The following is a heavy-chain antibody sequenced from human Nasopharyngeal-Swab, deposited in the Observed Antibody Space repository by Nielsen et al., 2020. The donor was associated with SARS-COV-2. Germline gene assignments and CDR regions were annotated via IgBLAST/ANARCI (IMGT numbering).Heavy chain of an antibody. D-gene: IGHD5/OR15-5a*01. Sequence: ASVKVSCMVSGYTLTELSMHWVRQAPGKGLEWMGGFDPEDGETIYAQKFQGRVTMTEDTSTDTAYMELSSLRSEDTAVYYCASSGGSTMTYYFDYWGQGTLVTVS. J-gene: IGHJ4*02. V-gene: IGHV1-24*01. CDR2: FDPEDGET. CDR3: ASSGGSTMTYYFDY. CDR1: GYTLTELS.